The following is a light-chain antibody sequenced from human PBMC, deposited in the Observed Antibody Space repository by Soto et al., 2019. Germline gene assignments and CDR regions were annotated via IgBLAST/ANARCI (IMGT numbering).Light chain of an antibody. CDR2: DVS. V-gene: IGLV2-14*01. J-gene: IGLJ2*01. CDR1: SSDVGGYNY. Sequence: QSALTQPASVSGSPGQSIIISCTGTSSDVGGYNYVSWYQQYPGKAPKLMIYDVSNRPSGVSNRFSGSKSGNTASLTISGLQAEDEADYYCSSYTSSSTPHVVFGGGTKLTVL. CDR3: SSYTSSSTPHVV.